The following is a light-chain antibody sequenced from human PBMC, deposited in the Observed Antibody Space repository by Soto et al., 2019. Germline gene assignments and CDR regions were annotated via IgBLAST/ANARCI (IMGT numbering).Light chain of an antibody. V-gene: IGKV3-15*01. CDR1: QSVSNK. CDR3: QQYNNWPFS. CDR2: AAS. Sequence: EIVMTQSPATLSVSPGERATLSCRASQSVSNKLVWYQQKPGQAPRLLMYAASTRATGVPARFSGNGSETDFTLTISGLQSEDSAVYFCQQYNNWPFSFGQGTRLEIK. J-gene: IGKJ5*01.